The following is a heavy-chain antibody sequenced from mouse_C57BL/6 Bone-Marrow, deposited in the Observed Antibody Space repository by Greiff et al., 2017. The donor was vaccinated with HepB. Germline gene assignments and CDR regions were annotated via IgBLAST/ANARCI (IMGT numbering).Heavy chain of an antibody. J-gene: IGHJ4*01. CDR2: IWRGGST. Sequence: VQLQQSGPGLVQPSQSLSITCTVSGFSLTSYGVHWVRQSPGKGLEWLGVIWRGGSTDYNAAFMSRLSITKDNSKSQVFFTMNSLQADDTAIYYCASPMITFYYAMDYWGQGTSVTVSS. CDR1: GFSLTSYG. CDR3: ASPMITFYYAMDY. D-gene: IGHD2-4*01. V-gene: IGHV2-5*01.